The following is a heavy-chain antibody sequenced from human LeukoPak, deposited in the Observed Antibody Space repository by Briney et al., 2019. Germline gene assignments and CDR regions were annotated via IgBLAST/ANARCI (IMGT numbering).Heavy chain of an antibody. Sequence: GASVKVSCKASGYTFTSYGISWVRQAPGQGLEWMGWISAYNGNTNYAQKLQGRVTMTTDTSTSTAYMELRSLRSDDTAVYYCARANDLAAAGTALSFLGYYYYMDVWGKGTTVTVSS. CDR1: GYTFTSYG. CDR2: ISAYNGNT. D-gene: IGHD6-13*01. CDR3: ARANDLAAAGTALSFLGYYYYMDV. V-gene: IGHV1-18*01. J-gene: IGHJ6*03.